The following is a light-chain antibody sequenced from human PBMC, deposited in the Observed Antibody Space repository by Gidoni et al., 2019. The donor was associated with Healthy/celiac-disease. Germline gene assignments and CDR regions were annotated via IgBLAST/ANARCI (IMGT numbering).Light chain of an antibody. J-gene: IGKJ5*01. CDR1: QGISNY. CDR2: AAS. Sequence: DIQMTQSPSSLSASVGDRVTITCRASQGISNYLAWYQQKPGKVPKLLIYAASTLQSGVPSRFSGSGSGTDFTLTISSLQPEDVATYYCQKDNSAPRNTFGQGTRLEIK. CDR3: QKDNSAPRNT. V-gene: IGKV1-27*01.